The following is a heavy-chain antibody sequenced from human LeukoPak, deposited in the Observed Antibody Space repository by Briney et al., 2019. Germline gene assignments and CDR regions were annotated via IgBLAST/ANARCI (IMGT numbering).Heavy chain of an antibody. D-gene: IGHD3-22*01. V-gene: IGHV4-59*12. CDR2: FYHSGT. Sequence: PSETLSLTCTVSGDSMSTSYWSWIRQPLGKGLEWIGYFYHSGTDYNPSLKSRVTISGDMSNNQFSLKLSSVTAADTAVYYCASASSGYYFDLPWGQGTLVTVSS. CDR1: GDSMSTSY. J-gene: IGHJ5*02. CDR3: ASASSGYYFDLP.